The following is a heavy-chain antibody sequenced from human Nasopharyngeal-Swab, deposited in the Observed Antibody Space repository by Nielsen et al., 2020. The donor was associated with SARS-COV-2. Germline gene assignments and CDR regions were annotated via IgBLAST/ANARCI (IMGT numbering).Heavy chain of an antibody. J-gene: IGHJ6*03. CDR3: AHITRGLERDTIFGVPLASLSYYYMDV. D-gene: IGHD3-3*01. CDR2: IYWDDDQ. Sequence: SGPTLVKPTQTLTLTCSFSGFSLTTSGVGVAWIRQPPGKSLEWLALIYWDDDQRYNPFLKTIPTITKETSKDQVDLTLTNMGPVDSGTYYCAHITRGLERDTIFGVPLASLSYYYMDVWGKGTTVTVS. V-gene: IGHV2-5*02. CDR1: GFSLTTSGVG.